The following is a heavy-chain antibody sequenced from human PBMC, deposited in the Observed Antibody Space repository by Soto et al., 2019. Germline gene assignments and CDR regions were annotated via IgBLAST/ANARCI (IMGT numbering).Heavy chain of an antibody. CDR3: ANLDYGDSGRWFDP. J-gene: IGHJ5*02. D-gene: IGHD4-17*01. Sequence: QVHLVESGGGVVQPGKSLRLSCAASGFAFSNYGMHWVRQAPGKGLDWVAVISYDGETKYADYVKGRFTISRDTSKNTLYLQMNSLRPEDTAVYYCANLDYGDSGRWFDPWGQGTLVIVSS. CDR1: GFAFSNYG. V-gene: IGHV3-30*18. CDR2: ISYDGETK.